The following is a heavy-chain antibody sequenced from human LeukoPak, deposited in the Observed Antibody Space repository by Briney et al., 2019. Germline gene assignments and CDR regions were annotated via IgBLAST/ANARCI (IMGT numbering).Heavy chain of an antibody. D-gene: IGHD6-19*01. CDR2: INPNSGGT. CDR1: GYTFTGYY. CDR3: ARDTTLAVAGTSKEYYFDY. Sequence: GALVKVSCKASGYTFTGYYMHWVRQAPGQGLEWMEWINPNSGGTNYAQKFQGRVTMTRDTSISTAYMELSRLRSDDTAVYYCARDTTLAVAGTSKEYYFDYWGQGTLVTVSS. J-gene: IGHJ4*02. V-gene: IGHV1-2*02.